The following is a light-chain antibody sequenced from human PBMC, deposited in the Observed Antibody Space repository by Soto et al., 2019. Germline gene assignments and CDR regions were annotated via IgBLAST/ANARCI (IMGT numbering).Light chain of an antibody. CDR3: HQNHNTPLT. Sequence: DIQMTQSPSSLSASVGDTVTITCRASQSITKYLSWYQQKPGNVPKLLIYAASTLQRGVPSRFSGSGSGTDLTLHISSLQPEDFATYYCHQNHNTPLTFGQGTRVDIK. CDR2: AAS. J-gene: IGKJ1*01. CDR1: QSITKY. V-gene: IGKV1-39*01.